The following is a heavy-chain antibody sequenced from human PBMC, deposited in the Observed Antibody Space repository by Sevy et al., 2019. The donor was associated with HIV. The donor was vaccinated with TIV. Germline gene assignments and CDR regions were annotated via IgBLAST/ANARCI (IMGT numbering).Heavy chain of an antibody. CDR2: ISYDGSHK. J-gene: IGHJ4*02. CDR3: ARDPGSSWSSFDY. V-gene: IGHV3-30-3*01. CDR1: GFIFGSYA. Sequence: GVSLRLSCAASGFIFGSYAMNWVRQAPGKGLEWVAVISYDGSHKYYADSVKGRFTISRDSSKNTLYLQMHSLRTDDTAVYYCARDPGSSWSSFDYWGQGTLVTVSP. D-gene: IGHD6-13*01.